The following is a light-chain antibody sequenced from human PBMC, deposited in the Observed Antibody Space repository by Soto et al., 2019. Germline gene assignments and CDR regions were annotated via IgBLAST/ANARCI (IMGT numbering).Light chain of an antibody. Sequence: DIQMTQSPSTLSGSVGDRVTITCRASQTISSWLAWYQQKPGKAPKLLIYKASTLKSGVPSRFSVSGSGTEFTLTISSLKPDDLATYYCQHYNSYSEAFGQGTKVDIK. CDR2: KAS. J-gene: IGKJ1*01. CDR3: QHYNSYSEA. V-gene: IGKV1-5*03. CDR1: QTISSW.